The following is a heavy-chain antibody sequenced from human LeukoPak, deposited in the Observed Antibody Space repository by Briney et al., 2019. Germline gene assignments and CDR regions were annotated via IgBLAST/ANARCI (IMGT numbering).Heavy chain of an antibody. Sequence: GGSLRLSCAASGFTFDDYAMHWVRQAPGKGLEWVSGISWNSGSIGYADSVKGRFTISRDNAKNSLYLQMNSLRAEDTALYYCAKDRGYSSGWRAEYFQHWGQGTLVTVSS. CDR1: GFTFDDYA. J-gene: IGHJ1*01. D-gene: IGHD6-19*01. CDR2: ISWNSGSI. CDR3: AKDRGYSSGWRAEYFQH. V-gene: IGHV3-9*01.